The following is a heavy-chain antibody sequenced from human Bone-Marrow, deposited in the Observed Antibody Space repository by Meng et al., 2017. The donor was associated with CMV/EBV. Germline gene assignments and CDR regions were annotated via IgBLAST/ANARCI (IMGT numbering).Heavy chain of an antibody. J-gene: IGHJ3*02. D-gene: IGHD6-6*01. CDR3: ASIPFEYSSSSKAFDI. V-gene: IGHV3-53*01. CDR2: IYSGGST. CDR1: GFTVSSNY. Sequence: GGSLRLSCAASGFTVSSNYMSWVRQAPGKGLEWVSVIYSGGSTYYADSVKGRFTISRDNSKNTLYLQMNSLRAEDTAVYYCASIPFEYSSSSKAFDIWGQGTMVTVSS.